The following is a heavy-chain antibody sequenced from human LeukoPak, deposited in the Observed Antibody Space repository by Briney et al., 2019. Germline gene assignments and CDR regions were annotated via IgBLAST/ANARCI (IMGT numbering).Heavy chain of an antibody. D-gene: IGHD5-12*01. V-gene: IGHV1-18*04. J-gene: IGHJ4*02. CDR1: AYTLTNYG. Sequence: ASVTVSSQAYAYTLTNYGITWERQAPGHGLEWIEWISAYNGNTYYAQKLQGRVTMTTDTSTSTAYMERRSLRSDDTAVYYCARSYSCYDEEDYWGQGTLVTVSS. CDR3: ARSYSCYDEEDY. CDR2: ISAYNGNT.